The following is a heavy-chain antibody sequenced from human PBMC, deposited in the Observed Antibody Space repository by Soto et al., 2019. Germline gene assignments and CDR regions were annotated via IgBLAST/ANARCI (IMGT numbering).Heavy chain of an antibody. D-gene: IGHD3-3*01. CDR1: GYSFTSYW. Sequence: GESLKISCKGSGYSFTSYWISWVRQMPGKGLEWMGRIDPSDSYTNYSPSFQGHVTISADKSISTAYLQWSSLKASDTAMYYCTTLSGSYDFWSRYHRYNWFDPWGQGTLVTVSS. CDR2: IDPSDSYT. V-gene: IGHV5-10-1*01. J-gene: IGHJ5*02. CDR3: TTLSGSYDFWSRYHRYNWFDP.